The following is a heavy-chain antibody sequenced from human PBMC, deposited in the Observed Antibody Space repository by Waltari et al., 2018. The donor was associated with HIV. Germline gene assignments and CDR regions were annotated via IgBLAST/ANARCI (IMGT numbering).Heavy chain of an antibody. CDR1: GYTFTSYA. CDR3: ASLFPALGLGSQKAFDI. V-gene: IGHV1-3*01. CDR2: INAGNGNT. Sequence: QVQPVQSGAEVKKPGASVKVSCKASGYTFTSYAMHWVRQAPGQRLEWMGWINAGNGNTKYSQKFQGRVTITRDTSASTAYMELSSLRSEDTAVYYCASLFPALGLGSQKAFDIWGQGTMVTVSS. D-gene: IGHD1-26*01. J-gene: IGHJ3*02.